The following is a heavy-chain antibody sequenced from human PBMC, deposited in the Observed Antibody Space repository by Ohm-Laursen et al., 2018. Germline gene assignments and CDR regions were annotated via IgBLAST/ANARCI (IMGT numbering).Heavy chain of an antibody. D-gene: IGHD3-22*01. Sequence: TLSLTCTVSGGSISSYYWSWIRQPPGKGLEWIGYIYYSGSTNYNPSLKSRVTISVDTSKNQFSLKLSSVTAADTAVYYCARDSPMKGTADYWGQGTLVTVSS. CDR2: IYYSGST. J-gene: IGHJ4*02. V-gene: IGHV4-59*12. CDR3: ARDSPMKGTADY. CDR1: GGSISSYY.